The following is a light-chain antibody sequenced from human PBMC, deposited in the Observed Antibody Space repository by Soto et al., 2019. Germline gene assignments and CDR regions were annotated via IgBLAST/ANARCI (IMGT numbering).Light chain of an antibody. CDR1: SRDIGGYDF. CDR3: SSFSNSDTPYV. Sequence: QSALAQPASVSGSPGQSITISCAGSSRDIGGYDFVSWYQQHPGEVPKLIIFDVSDRPSGVSDRFSGSKSGDTASLTISGLQVEDEADYDCSSFSNSDTPYVFGTGTKVTVL. V-gene: IGLV2-14*03. CDR2: DVS. J-gene: IGLJ1*01.